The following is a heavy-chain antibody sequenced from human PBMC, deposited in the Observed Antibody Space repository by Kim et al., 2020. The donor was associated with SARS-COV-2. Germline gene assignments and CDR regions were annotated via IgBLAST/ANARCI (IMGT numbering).Heavy chain of an antibody. D-gene: IGHD1-26*01. CDR3: ARGHWELPDP. V-gene: IGHV4-59*13. Sequence: SETLSLTCTVSGGSISSYYWSWIRQPPGKGLEWIGYIYYSGSTNYNPSLKSRVTISVDTSKNQFSLKLSSVTAADTAVYYCARGHWELPDPWGQGTLVTV. CDR1: GGSISSYY. J-gene: IGHJ5*02. CDR2: IYYSGST.